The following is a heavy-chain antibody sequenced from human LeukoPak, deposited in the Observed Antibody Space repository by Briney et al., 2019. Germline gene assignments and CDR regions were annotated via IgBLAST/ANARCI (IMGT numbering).Heavy chain of an antibody. CDR1: GFPLEDYA. D-gene: IGHD6-13*01. Sequence: PGRPVSLSCAASGFPLEDYAMHWVRQAPGKGLEGVPGISWNSGSIGYADSVKGRFTISRDNAKNSLYLQMNSLRAEDTALYYCANDIKREQQLVLDYWGQGTLVTVSS. J-gene: IGHJ4*02. CDR3: ANDIKREQQLVLDY. CDR2: ISWNSGSI. V-gene: IGHV3-9*01.